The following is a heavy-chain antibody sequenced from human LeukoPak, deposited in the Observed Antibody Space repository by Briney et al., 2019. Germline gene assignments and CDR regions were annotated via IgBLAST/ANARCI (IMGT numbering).Heavy chain of an antibody. CDR1: GFTFSSYG. D-gene: IGHD3-10*01. CDR3: AKDMAPFFYGSGRDYFDY. J-gene: IGHJ4*02. V-gene: IGHV3-30*02. Sequence: GGSLGLSWASSGFTFSSYGMHWVRQAPGKGLEWVAFIRYDGSNKYYADSVKGRFTISRDNSKNTLYLQMNSLRAEDTAVYYCAKDMAPFFYGSGRDYFDYWGQGTLVTVSS. CDR2: IRYDGSNK.